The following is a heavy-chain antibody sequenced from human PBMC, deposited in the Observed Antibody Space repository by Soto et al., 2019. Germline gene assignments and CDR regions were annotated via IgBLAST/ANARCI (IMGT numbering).Heavy chain of an antibody. D-gene: IGHD1-20*01. Sequence: SETLSLTCIVSGAALNSGNYYWSWIRQVPGKGLEWIGHIYVTGAVDYNPSLRDRITISQDTSERQFSLNLRLVTAADTAVYYCARIRLATNNYKWFDPWGQGTLVTVSS. CDR1: GAALNSGNYY. CDR3: ARIRLATNNYKWFDP. CDR2: IYVTGAV. V-gene: IGHV4-31*03. J-gene: IGHJ5*02.